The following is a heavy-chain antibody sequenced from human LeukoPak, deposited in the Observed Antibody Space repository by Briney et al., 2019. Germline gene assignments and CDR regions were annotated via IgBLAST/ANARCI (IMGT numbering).Heavy chain of an antibody. D-gene: IGHD5-24*01. CDR1: GFTFTGYG. V-gene: IGHV3-30*02. CDR2: TLYDGSSQ. CDR3: AKDLLLRQFVLDF. J-gene: IGHJ4*02. Sequence: PPGGSLRLSCAVSGFTFTGYGMHWVRQAPGGGLEWVAFTLYDGSSQYYPDSLRGRFTISRDNSKNTLFLQMNNLTHDDTAVYYCAKDLLLRQFVLDFWGQGTPVTVSS.